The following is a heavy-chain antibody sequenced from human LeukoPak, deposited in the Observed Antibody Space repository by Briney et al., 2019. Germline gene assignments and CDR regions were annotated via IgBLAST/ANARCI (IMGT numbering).Heavy chain of an antibody. D-gene: IGHD4-23*01. CDR1: GVTFSSYA. J-gene: IGHJ4*02. CDR2: ISYDGSNK. CDR3: AREDYGGNWFDY. V-gene: IGHV3-30-3*01. Sequence: GRALRLSCAASGVTFSSYAMHWVRQAPGKGLEWVAVISYDGSNKYYADSVKGRFTISRDNSKNTLYLQMNSLRAEDTAVYYCAREDYGGNWFDYWGQGTLVTVSS.